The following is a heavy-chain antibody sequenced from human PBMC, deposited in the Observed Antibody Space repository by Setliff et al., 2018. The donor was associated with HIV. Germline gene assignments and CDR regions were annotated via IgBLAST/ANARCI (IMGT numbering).Heavy chain of an antibody. CDR1: GFTFSKYW. V-gene: IGHV3-74*01. Sequence: GGSLRLSCAASGFTFSKYWMHWVRQAPGQGLEWVSGINNETTTTTYADSVKGRFSISRDNAKNTLYLQMNSLRVEDTAVYYCARGRESAFDIWGQGTMVTVSS. CDR3: ARGRESAFDI. J-gene: IGHJ3*02. CDR2: INNETTTT.